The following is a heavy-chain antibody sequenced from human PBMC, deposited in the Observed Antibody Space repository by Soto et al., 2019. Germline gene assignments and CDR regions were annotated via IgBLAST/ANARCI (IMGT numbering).Heavy chain of an antibody. CDR2: ISWNSGRI. CDR3: FGEGILTGYIEDY. V-gene: IGHV3-9*01. J-gene: IGHJ4*02. CDR1: GFIFDDYA. D-gene: IGHD3-9*01. Sequence: EVQLVESGGGLVQPGGSLRLSCAASGFIFDDYAMHWVRQAPGKGLEWVSHISWNSGRIGYADSVKGRFTISRDNAKNSLYLQMNSLKPEDTALYYCFGEGILTGYIEDYWGQGTLVTVSS.